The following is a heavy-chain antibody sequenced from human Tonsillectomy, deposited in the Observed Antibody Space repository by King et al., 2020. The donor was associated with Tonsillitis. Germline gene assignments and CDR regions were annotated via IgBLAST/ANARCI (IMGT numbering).Heavy chain of an antibody. CDR3: AKERALDIDY. J-gene: IGHJ4*02. V-gene: IGHV3-30*18. Sequence: VQLVESGGGVVQPGRSLRLSCAPSGFTFSSYGMHWVRQAPGKGLEWVAVISYDGSNKYYAYSLKGRFTISRDNSKNTLYLQMNSLRAEDTAVYYCAKERALDIDYWGQGTLVTVSS. CDR1: GFTFSSYG. D-gene: IGHD1-1*01. CDR2: ISYDGSNK.